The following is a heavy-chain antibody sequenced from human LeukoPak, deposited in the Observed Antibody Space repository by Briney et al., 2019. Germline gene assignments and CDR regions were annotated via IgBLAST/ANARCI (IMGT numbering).Heavy chain of an antibody. V-gene: IGHV3-30-3*01. Sequence: GGSLRLSCAASGFTMRNHWMYWVRQAPGKALEWMAVISNDGSDKDYADSVKGRFTISRDNSKNTLYLQMNSLRAEDTAVYYCARGQLGYCSGGSCRHYYYGMDVWGQGTTVTVSS. D-gene: IGHD2-15*01. J-gene: IGHJ6*02. CDR3: ARGQLGYCSGGSCRHYYYGMDV. CDR2: ISNDGSDK. CDR1: GFTMRNHW.